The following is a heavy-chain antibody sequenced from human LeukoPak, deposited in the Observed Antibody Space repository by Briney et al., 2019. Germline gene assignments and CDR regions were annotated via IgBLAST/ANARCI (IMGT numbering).Heavy chain of an antibody. CDR3: AREAKTSNCNSVSYFDY. CDR1: GATLSSYS. Sequence: ASVKVSCKASGATLSSYSISWVRQAPGQGLEWMGRVIPMFTTANYAQDFQGRVTMTADKSTSTAYMELISLRSEETAVYYCAREAKTSNCNSVSYFDYWGQGTLVTVSS. J-gene: IGHJ4*02. D-gene: IGHD1-7*01. CDR2: VIPMFTTA. V-gene: IGHV1-69*08.